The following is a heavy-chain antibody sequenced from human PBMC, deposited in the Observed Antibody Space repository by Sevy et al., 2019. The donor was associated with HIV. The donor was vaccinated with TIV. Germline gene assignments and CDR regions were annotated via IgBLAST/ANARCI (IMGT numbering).Heavy chain of an antibody. V-gene: IGHV3-23*01. J-gene: IGHJ4*02. CDR2: ISGSGSST. CDR1: GFAFSSYA. Sequence: GGSLRLSCAASGFAFSSYAMSWVRQAPGKGLEWVSAISGSGSSTYYAASVKGRYTISRDNSKNTLYLQMDSLRAEDTAIYYCAKAGGGWNYFDYSGQGTLVTVSS. D-gene: IGHD6-19*01. CDR3: AKAGGGWNYFDY.